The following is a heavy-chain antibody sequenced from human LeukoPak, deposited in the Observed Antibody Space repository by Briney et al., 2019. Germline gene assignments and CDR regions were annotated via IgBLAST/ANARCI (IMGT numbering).Heavy chain of an antibody. Sequence: SVKVSCKASGGTFSSYAISWVRQAPGQGLEWMGGIIPIFGTANYAQKFQGRVTITADESTSTAYMELRSLRSDDTAVYYCAREPKIGNFDYWGLGTLVIVSS. V-gene: IGHV1-69*13. CDR2: IIPIFGTA. CDR3: AREPKIGNFDY. J-gene: IGHJ4*02. CDR1: GGTFSSYA.